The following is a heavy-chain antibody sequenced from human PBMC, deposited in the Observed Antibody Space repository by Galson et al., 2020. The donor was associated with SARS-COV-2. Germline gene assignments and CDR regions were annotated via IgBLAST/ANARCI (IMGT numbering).Heavy chain of an antibody. D-gene: IGHD6-13*01. V-gene: IGHV4-4*02. Sequence: SETLSLTCAVAGGSIRSSNWSSCVRQPPGTGLAWFREIYHSGCTNQKPSLKSRVPISVDKSKNQFSLKLSSVTAADTAVYYCAIDKTMGSSWFGNWFDPWGQGTLVTVSS. CDR1: GGSIRSSNW. CDR2: IYHSGCT. CDR3: AIDKTMGSSWFGNWFDP. J-gene: IGHJ5*02.